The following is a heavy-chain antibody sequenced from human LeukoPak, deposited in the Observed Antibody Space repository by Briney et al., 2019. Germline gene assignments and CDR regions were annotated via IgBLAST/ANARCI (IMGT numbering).Heavy chain of an antibody. CDR2: IYYSGST. V-gene: IGHV4-30-4*07. CDR1: GGSISSGGYS. Sequence: SETLSLTCAVSGGSISSGGYSWSWIRQPPGKGLEWIGYIYYSGSTYYNPSLKSRVTISVDTSKNQFSLKLSSVTAADTAVYYCARGVGGYEYWGQGTLVTVSS. D-gene: IGHD5-12*01. CDR3: ARGVGGYEY. J-gene: IGHJ4*02.